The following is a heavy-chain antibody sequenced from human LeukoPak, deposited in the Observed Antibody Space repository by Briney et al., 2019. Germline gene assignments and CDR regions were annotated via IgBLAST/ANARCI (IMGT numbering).Heavy chain of an antibody. V-gene: IGHV4-4*09. CDR2: IYTSGST. D-gene: IGHD3-22*01. J-gene: IGHJ4*02. CDR1: GGSISSYY. CDR3: ARHGPADYDSSAYYYAGYYYFDY. Sequence: SETLSLTCTVSGGSISSYYWSWIRQPPGKGLEWIGYIYTSGSTNYNPSLKSRVTISVDTSKNQFSLKLSSVTAADTAVYYRARHGPADYDSSAYYYAGYYYFDYWGQGTLVTVSS.